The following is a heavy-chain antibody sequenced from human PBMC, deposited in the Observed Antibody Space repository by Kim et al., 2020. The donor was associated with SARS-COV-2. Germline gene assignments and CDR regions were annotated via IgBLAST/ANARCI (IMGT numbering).Heavy chain of an antibody. CDR1: DGYITTADYY. CDR3: LALSPNYHHYGMDV. D-gene: IGHD3-3*02. Sequence: SETLSLTCSVSDGYITTADYYWSWIRQPPGKGLEWIGYIYYNGKTDYNPSLKSRFTISFDTSKNQFSLKVSSVTAADTAMYYCLALSPNYHHYGMDVWGQGTTVTVSS. V-gene: IGHV4-30-4*01. CDR2: IYYNGKT. J-gene: IGHJ6*02.